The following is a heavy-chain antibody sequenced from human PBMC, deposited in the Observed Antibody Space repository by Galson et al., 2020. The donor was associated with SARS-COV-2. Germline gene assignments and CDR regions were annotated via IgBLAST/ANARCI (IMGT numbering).Heavy chain of an antibody. Sequence: GGSLRLSCAASGFTFSDHAMHWVRQAPGKGLEWVAQIFFDGREKYYGDSVRGRFTISRDSSQNTVYLQMNNLRVDDTAVYYCARDGQSSRGCAGDNWGQGTLLTVSS. CDR3: ARDGQSSRGCAGDN. CDR2: IFFDGREK. J-gene: IGHJ4*02. V-gene: IGHV3-33*01. CDR1: GFTFSDHA. D-gene: IGHD6-19*01.